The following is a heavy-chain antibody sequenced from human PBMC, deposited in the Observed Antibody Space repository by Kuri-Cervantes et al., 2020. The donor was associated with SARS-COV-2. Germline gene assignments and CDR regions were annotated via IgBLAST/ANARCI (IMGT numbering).Heavy chain of an antibody. CDR2: ISYDGSNK. V-gene: IGHV3-30-3*01. CDR1: GFTFSSYA. CDR3: ARAGGGSYYGWFDP. D-gene: IGHD1-26*01. Sequence: GGSLRLSCAASGFTFSSYAMHWVRQAPGKGLEWVAVISYDGSNKYYADSVKGRFTISRDNSKNTLYLQMNSLRAEDTAVYYCARAGGGSYYGWFDPWGQGTPVTVSS. J-gene: IGHJ5*02.